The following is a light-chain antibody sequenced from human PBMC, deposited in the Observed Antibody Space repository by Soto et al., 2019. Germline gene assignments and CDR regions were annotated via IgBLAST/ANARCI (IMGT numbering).Light chain of an antibody. CDR2: GTS. Sequence: EIVMTQSPATLSVSPGETVTLSCRASQSVTTNLAWFQQKPGLPPRLFIYGTSIRSTGIPARFSGSGSGTEFTLTISNLQYEDVAVYYCQQYNNWPPWTFGQGTRVEI. V-gene: IGKV3-15*01. J-gene: IGKJ1*01. CDR1: QSVTTN. CDR3: QQYNNWPPWT.